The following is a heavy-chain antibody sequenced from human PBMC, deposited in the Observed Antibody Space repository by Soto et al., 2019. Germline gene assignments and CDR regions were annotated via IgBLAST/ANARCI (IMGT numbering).Heavy chain of an antibody. J-gene: IGHJ3*02. V-gene: IGHV1-69*13. CDR2: IIPIFGTA. Sequence: SVKVSCKASGGTFSSYAISWVRQAPGQGLEWMGGIIPIFGTANYAQKFQGRVTITADESTSTAYMELSSLRSEDTAVYYCASPETLGVVRDAFDIWGQGTMVTVSS. CDR1: GGTFSSYA. CDR3: ASPETLGVVRDAFDI. D-gene: IGHD3-3*01.